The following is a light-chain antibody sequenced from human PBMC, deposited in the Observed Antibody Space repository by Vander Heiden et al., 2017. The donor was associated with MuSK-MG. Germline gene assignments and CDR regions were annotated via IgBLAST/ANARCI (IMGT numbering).Light chain of an antibody. V-gene: IGLV3-1*01. CDR2: QDS. CDR3: QAWDSSTVV. Sequence: SYELTQPPSVSVSPGKTASITCSGDKLGDKYACWYQQKPGQSLVLVIDQDSKRTSGIPERFSGSTSGNTATLTISGTQAMDEADYYCQAWDSSTVVFGGGTKLTVL. CDR1: KLGDKY. J-gene: IGLJ2*01.